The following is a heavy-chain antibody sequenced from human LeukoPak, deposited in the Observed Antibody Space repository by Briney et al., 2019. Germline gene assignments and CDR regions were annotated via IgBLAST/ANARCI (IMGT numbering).Heavy chain of an antibody. V-gene: IGHV4-39*01. CDR3: ARHCSGGSCTFDP. J-gene: IGHJ5*02. CDR2: IYYSGST. D-gene: IGHD2-15*01. CDR1: GGSISSSSYY. Sequence: SETLSLTCTVSGGSISSSSYYWGWIRQPPGKGLEWIGSIYYSGSTYYNPSLKSRVTISVDTSKNQFSLKLSSVTAADTAVYCCARHCSGGSCTFDPWGQGTLVTVSS.